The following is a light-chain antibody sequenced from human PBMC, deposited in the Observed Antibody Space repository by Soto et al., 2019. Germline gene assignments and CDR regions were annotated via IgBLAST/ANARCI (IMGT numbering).Light chain of an antibody. CDR2: GAS. V-gene: IGKV3-20*01. Sequence: EIVLTQSPGTLSLSPGERATVSCRAIQTVSRNYLAWYQKKPGQAPRLLIYGASTRAAGIPDRFSGSGSGTDFTLTITSLEPEDFAVYYCQQYGGPVPWAFGQGAKVDIK. CDR1: QTVSRNY. J-gene: IGKJ1*01. CDR3: QQYGGPVPWA.